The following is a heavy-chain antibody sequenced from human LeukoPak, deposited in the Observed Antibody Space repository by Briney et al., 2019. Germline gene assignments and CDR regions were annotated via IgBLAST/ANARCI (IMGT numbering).Heavy chain of an antibody. V-gene: IGHV1-58*01. Sequence: SVKVSCKASGFTSTNFAVQWVRQARGQRLEWIGWVIVGSGATKCAQDFQERVTITRDLSTSTLYMELRSLTSEDTAVYYCAADLSNPRMGASYLDSWGQGTLVTVSS. CDR3: AADLSNPRMGASYLDS. D-gene: IGHD3-16*01. J-gene: IGHJ4*02. CDR1: GFTSTNFA. CDR2: VIVGSGAT.